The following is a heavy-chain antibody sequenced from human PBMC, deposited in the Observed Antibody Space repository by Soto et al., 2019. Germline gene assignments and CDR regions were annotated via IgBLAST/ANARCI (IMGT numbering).Heavy chain of an antibody. V-gene: IGHV4-34*01. CDR3: AREGEVELGFYYYYYYMDV. J-gene: IGHJ6*03. D-gene: IGHD1-1*01. CDR2: INHSGST. CDR1: GGSFSGYY. Sequence: PSETLSLTCAVYGGSFSGYYWSWIRQPPGKGLEWIGEINHSGSTNYNPSLKSRVTISVDTSKTQFSLKLSSVTAADTAVYYCAREGEVELGFYYYYYYMDVWGKGTSVTVSS.